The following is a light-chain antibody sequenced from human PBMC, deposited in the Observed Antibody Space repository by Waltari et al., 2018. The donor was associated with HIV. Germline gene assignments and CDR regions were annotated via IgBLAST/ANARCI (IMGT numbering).Light chain of an antibody. CDR1: QAISDS. Sequence: DIQMTQSPSSLSASVGDRVTITCRASQAISDSLAWYQQTPGKAPKLLVSAASRLESGVPSRFSCSGSGTEYTLTISSLQPEDFATYYCQQYHTVPYTFGPGAKVDI. CDR3: QQYHTVPYT. J-gene: IGKJ3*01. CDR2: AAS. V-gene: IGKV1-NL1*01.